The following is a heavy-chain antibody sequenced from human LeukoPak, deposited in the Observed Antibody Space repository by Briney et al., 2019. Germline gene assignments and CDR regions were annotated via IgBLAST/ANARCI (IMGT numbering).Heavy chain of an antibody. CDR2: IKQDGSEK. Sequence: GGSLRLSCAASGFTFSSYWMSWVRQAPGKGLEWVANIKQDGSEKYYVDSVKGRFTISRDNAKNSLYLQMNSLRAEDTAVYYCARGVGRQLVLIGYRGQGTLVTVSS. V-gene: IGHV3-7*01. CDR3: ARGVGRQLVLIGY. D-gene: IGHD6-13*01. J-gene: IGHJ4*02. CDR1: GFTFSSYW.